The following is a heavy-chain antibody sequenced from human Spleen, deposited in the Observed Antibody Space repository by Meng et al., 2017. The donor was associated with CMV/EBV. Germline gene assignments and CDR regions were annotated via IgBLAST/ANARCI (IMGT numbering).Heavy chain of an antibody. J-gene: IGHJ6*02. CDR2: IYHSGST. CDR1: GGSISSGGYY. Sequence: SETLSLTCTVSGGSISSGGYYWSWIRQHPGKGLEWIGEIYHSGSTNYNPSLKSRVTMSVDKSRNQLSLKLSSVTAADTAVYYCARANYPERGYHYYGMDVWGQGTTVTVSS. CDR3: ARANYPERGYHYYGMDV. D-gene: IGHD1-14*01. V-gene: IGHV4-39*07.